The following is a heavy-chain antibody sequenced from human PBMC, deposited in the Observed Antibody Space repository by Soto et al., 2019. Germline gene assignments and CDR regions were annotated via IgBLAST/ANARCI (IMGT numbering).Heavy chain of an antibody. CDR1: GYSFTSYW. J-gene: IGHJ4*02. CDR3: ARTGRRQWPQSGDY. Sequence: GESLKISCXGSGYSFTSYWISWVRQMPGKGLEWMGRTDPSDSYTNYSPSFQGHVTISADKSISTAYLQWSSLKASDTAMYYCARTGRRQWPQSGDYWGQGTLVTVSS. D-gene: IGHD6-19*01. V-gene: IGHV5-10-1*01. CDR2: TDPSDSYT.